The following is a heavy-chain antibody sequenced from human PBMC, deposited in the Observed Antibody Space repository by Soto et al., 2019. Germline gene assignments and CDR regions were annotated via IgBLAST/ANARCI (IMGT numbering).Heavy chain of an antibody. D-gene: IGHD3-22*01. CDR1: GFTFSDYY. CDR2: ISGGGGST. V-gene: IGHV3-23*01. CDR3: AKDPTSYDSSAQFDS. Sequence: PGGSLRLSCAASGFTFSDYYMNWVRQAPGKGLEWVSGISGGGGSTYYADSVKGRFTISRDNSNNTLYLQMNSLRAEDTAVYYCAKDPTSYDSSAQFDSWGQGTLVTVSS. J-gene: IGHJ4*02.